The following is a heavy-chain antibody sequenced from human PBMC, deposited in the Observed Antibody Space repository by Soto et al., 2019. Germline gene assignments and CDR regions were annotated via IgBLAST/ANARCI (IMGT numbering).Heavy chain of an antibody. CDR2: ISGSGGST. CDR1: GFTFSSYA. V-gene: IGHV3-23*01. J-gene: IGHJ6*02. D-gene: IGHD3-10*01. Sequence: EVQLLESGGGLVQPEGSLRLSCAASGFTFSSYAMSWVRQAPGKGLEWVSAISGSGGSTYYADSVKGRFTISRDNSKNTLYRQMNSLRAEDTAVYYCAKVLTAMVRGVTRGGMDVWGQGTTVTVSS. CDR3: AKVLTAMVRGVTRGGMDV.